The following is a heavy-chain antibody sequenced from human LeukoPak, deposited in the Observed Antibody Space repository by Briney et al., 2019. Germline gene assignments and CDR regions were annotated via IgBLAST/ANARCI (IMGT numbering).Heavy chain of an antibody. CDR3: ARDLFSGSPY. Sequence: GGSLRLSCAASGFTFSSYWMSWIRQAPGKGLEWVASIKQDGSEKNYVDSVKGRFTISRDNANNSLYLQMNSLRAVDTAVYYCARDLFSGSPYWGQGTLVTVSS. CDR1: GFTFSSYW. V-gene: IGHV3-7*01. D-gene: IGHD1-26*01. J-gene: IGHJ4*02. CDR2: IKQDGSEK.